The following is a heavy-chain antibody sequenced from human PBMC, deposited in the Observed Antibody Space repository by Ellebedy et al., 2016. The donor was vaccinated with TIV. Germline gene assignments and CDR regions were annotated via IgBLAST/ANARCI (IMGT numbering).Heavy chain of an antibody. CDR2: FDPEDGET. D-gene: IGHD3-9*01. V-gene: IGHV1-24*01. CDR1: GYTLSDLS. Sequence: ASVKVSCKVSGYTLSDLSMHWVRQAPGKGLEWMGGFDPEDGETLYAQKFQGRVTMTEDTSADTAYMELSSLRSEDSAVYYCSRVDDNNILTGPIDSWGQGTLVSVSS. CDR3: SRVDDNNILTGPIDS. J-gene: IGHJ4*02.